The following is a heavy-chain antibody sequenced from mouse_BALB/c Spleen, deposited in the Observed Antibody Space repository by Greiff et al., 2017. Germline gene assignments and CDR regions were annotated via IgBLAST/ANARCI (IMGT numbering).Heavy chain of an antibody. J-gene: IGHJ4*01. D-gene: IGHD2-1*01. CDR1: GFTFSSYA. CDR3: ARHRGNYEGAMDY. Sequence: EVKLVESGGGLVKPGGSLKLSCAASGFTFSSYAMSWVRQTPEKRLEWVATISSGGSYTYYPDSVKGRFTISRDNAKNTLYLQMSSLRSEDTAMYYCARHRGNYEGAMDYWGQGTSVTVSS. CDR2: ISSGGSYT. V-gene: IGHV5-9-3*01.